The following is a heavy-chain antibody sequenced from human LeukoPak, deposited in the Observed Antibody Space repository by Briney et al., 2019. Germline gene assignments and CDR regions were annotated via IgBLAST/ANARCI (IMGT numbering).Heavy chain of an antibody. CDR3: ARGPVVPAAIKYYYYYYGMDV. Sequence: SETLSLTCTVSGGSISSGGYYWTWIRQHPGKGLEWIGFIYNSGSTYYSPSLKNRLSTTLDTSNNEFSLKLSSVTAADTAVYYCARGPVVPAAIKYYYYYYGMDVWGQGTTVTVSS. CDR1: GGSISSGGYY. V-gene: IGHV4-31*03. D-gene: IGHD2-2*02. CDR2: IYNSGST. J-gene: IGHJ6*02.